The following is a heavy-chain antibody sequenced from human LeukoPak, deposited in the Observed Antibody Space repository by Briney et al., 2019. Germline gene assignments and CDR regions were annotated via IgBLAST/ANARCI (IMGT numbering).Heavy chain of an antibody. CDR3: VRITLQNYYYDSSAYYPGDY. CDR1: GYTFSNYA. J-gene: IGHJ4*02. V-gene: IGHV1-18*01. CDR2: ISAYNGNT. Sequence: ASVKVSCKASGYTFSNYAINWVRQAPGQGLEWMGWISAYNGNTNYAQKLQDRVTMTTDTSTSTAYMELRSLRSDDTAVYYCVRITLQNYYYDSSAYYPGDYWGQGTLVTVSS. D-gene: IGHD3-22*01.